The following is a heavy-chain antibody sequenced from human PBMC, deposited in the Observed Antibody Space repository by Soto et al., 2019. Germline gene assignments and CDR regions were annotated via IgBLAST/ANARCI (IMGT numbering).Heavy chain of an antibody. D-gene: IGHD6-13*01. V-gene: IGHV3-30-3*01. J-gene: IGHJ4*02. CDR1: GFTFSSYA. Sequence: QVQLVESGGGVVQPGRSLRLSCAASGFTFSSYAMHWVRQAPGKGLEWVAVISYDGSNKYYADSVKGRFTISRDNSKNTLYLQMYRLRAEDTAVYYCARETPVIAAAGDYWGQGTLVTVSS. CDR2: ISYDGSNK. CDR3: ARETPVIAAAGDY.